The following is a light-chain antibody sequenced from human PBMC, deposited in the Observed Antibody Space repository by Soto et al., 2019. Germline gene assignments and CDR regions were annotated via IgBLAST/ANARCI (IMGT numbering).Light chain of an antibody. CDR1: QTISTY. Sequence: DIQMTQSPSSLSASVGDRVTITCRGSQTISTYLNWYRQKPGKAPKLLIYAASTVQSGVPSRFSGSGSGTDFTLTISSLQPEDIATYHCQQSYSAPWTFGEGTKVELK. CDR3: QQSYSAPWT. V-gene: IGKV1-39*01. J-gene: IGKJ1*01. CDR2: AAS.